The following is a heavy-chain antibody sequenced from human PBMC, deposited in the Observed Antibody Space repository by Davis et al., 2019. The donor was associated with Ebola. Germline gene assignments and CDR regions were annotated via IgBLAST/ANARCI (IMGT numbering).Heavy chain of an antibody. CDR2: INSDGSST. Sequence: GESLKISCAASGFTFSNYAMHWVRQAPGKGLVWVSRINSDGSSTSYADSVKGRFTISRDNAKNTLYLQMNSLRAEDTAVYYCARGHDHDSSGWGQGTLVTVSS. J-gene: IGHJ4*02. CDR3: ARGHDHDSSG. D-gene: IGHD3-22*01. V-gene: IGHV3-74*01. CDR1: GFTFSNYA.